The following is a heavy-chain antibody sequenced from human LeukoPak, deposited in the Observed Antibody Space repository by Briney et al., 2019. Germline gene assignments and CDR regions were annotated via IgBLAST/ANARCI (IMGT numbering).Heavy chain of an antibody. D-gene: IGHD3-10*01. CDR1: GFPFNGYT. V-gene: IGHV3-23*01. J-gene: IGHJ4*02. CDR3: AKPVYGSGSSDY. Sequence: GGSLRLSCAASGFPFNGYTMSWVRQAPGKGLEWVSGISNSGDSTYYADSVKGRFTISRDNSKNTLYLQMNSLRAEDTAVYYCAKPVYGSGSSDYWGQGILVTVSS. CDR2: ISNSGDST.